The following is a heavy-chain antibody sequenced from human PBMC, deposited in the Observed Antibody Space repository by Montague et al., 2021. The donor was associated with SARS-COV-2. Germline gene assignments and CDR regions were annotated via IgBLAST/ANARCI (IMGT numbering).Heavy chain of an antibody. Sequence: SETLSLTCTVSGGSFNCYYWCWIRQPPGKGLEWVGEVNHHGSANNNPSLKTRVTISIDTSKNQFSLNLSSVTAADTAVYYCAREQEVNAMNGDFNFWGQGTLVTVSS. CDR2: VNHHGSA. V-gene: IGHV4-34*01. CDR3: AREQEVNAMNGDFNF. D-gene: IGHD2-2*01. J-gene: IGHJ4*02. CDR1: GGSFNCYY.